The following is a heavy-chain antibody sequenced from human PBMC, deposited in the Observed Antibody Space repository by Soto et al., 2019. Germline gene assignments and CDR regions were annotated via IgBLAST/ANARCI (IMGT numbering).Heavy chain of an antibody. J-gene: IGHJ4*02. V-gene: IGHV4-39*01. CDR2: IYYSGST. CDR3: ARGYCSGGSCYSGGYSYGPQAVDY. Sequence: PSETLSLTCTVSGGSISSSSYYWGWIRQPPGKGLEWIGSIYYSGSTYYNPSLKSRVTMSVDTSKNQFSLKLSSVTAADTAVYYCARGYCSGGSCYSGGYSYGPQAVDYWGQRTLVTISS. D-gene: IGHD2-15*01. CDR1: GGSISSSSYY.